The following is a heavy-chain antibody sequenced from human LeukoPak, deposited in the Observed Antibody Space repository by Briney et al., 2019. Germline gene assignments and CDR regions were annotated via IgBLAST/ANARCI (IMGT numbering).Heavy chain of an antibody. CDR1: DSTVSRNY. CDR3: ASRSGGDYPYFDY. Sequence: SGGSLRLSCAASDSTVSRNYMSWVRQAPGKGLEWVSVIYSGGTTKYADSVKGRFTISRDNSKNTLYLQMNSLRVEDTALYYCASRSGGDYPYFDYWGQGTLVTVSS. CDR2: IYSGGTT. J-gene: IGHJ4*02. V-gene: IGHV3-53*01. D-gene: IGHD4-17*01.